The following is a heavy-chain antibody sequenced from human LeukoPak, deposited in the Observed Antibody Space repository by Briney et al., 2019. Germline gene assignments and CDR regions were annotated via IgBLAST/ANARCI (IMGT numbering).Heavy chain of an antibody. J-gene: IGHJ3*02. CDR3: ARHLVRGVIITDLGAFDI. CDR2: IYYSGST. D-gene: IGHD3-10*01. CDR1: GGSISSYY. Sequence: SETLSLTCTVSGGSISSYYWSWIRQPPGKGLEWIGYIYYSGSTNYNPSLKSRVTISVDTSKNQFSLKLSSVTAADTAVYYCARHLVRGVIITDLGAFDIWGQGTMVTVSS. V-gene: IGHV4-59*08.